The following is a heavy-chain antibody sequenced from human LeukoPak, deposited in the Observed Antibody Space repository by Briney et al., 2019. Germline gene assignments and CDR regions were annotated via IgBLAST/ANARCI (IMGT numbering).Heavy chain of an antibody. J-gene: IGHJ4*02. CDR3: ARGGSIAVADNDY. V-gene: IGHV1-2*02. Sequence: ASVKVSCKASGYAFTGYGISWVRQAPGQGLEWMGWINPNSGGTNYAQKFQGRVTMTRDTSISTAYMELSRLRSDDTAVYYCARGGSIAVADNDYWGQGTLVTVSS. D-gene: IGHD6-19*01. CDR2: INPNSGGT. CDR1: GYAFTGYG.